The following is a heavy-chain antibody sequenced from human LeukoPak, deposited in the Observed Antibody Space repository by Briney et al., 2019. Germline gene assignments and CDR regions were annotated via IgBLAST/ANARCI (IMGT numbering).Heavy chain of an antibody. V-gene: IGHV1-69*01. D-gene: IGHD2-21*02. J-gene: IGHJ5*02. CDR3: ATYCGGDCYSMGGWFDP. Sequence: ASVKVSCKASGGTFSSYAISWVRQAPGQGLGWMGGIIPIFGTANYAQKFQGRVTITADESTSTAYMELSSLRSEDTAVYYCATYCGGDCYSMGGWFDPWGQGTLVTVSS. CDR1: GGTFSSYA. CDR2: IIPIFGTA.